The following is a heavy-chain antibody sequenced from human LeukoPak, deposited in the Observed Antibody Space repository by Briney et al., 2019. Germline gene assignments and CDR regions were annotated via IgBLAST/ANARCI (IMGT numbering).Heavy chain of an antibody. CDR1: GFIFSSYN. CDR2: ISSSSSTI. V-gene: IGHV3-48*01. D-gene: IGHD6-13*01. J-gene: IGHJ4*02. Sequence: GGSLRLSCATSGFIFSSYNMNWVRQAPGKGLEWVSYISSSSSTIYYADSVKGRFIISRDNGKNSLYLQMNSLRAEDTAVYYCARDTHPRIAAAGTATGWGQGTLVTVSS. CDR3: ARDTHPRIAAAGTATG.